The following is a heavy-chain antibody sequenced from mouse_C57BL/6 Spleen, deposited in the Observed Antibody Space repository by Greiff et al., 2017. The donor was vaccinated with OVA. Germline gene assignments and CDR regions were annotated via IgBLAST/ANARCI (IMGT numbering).Heavy chain of an antibody. CDR2: IYPGGGYT. CDR3: ARRGEYYYDS. Sequence: VQLQQSGAELVKPGTSVKMSCKASGYTFTNYWIGWAKQRPGHGLEWIGDIYPGGGYTNYNEKFKGKATLTEDKPSSTAYMQFSSLTSEDSAIYYCARRGEYYYDSWGQGTTLTVSS. J-gene: IGHJ2*01. CDR1: GYTFTNYW. V-gene: IGHV1-63*01.